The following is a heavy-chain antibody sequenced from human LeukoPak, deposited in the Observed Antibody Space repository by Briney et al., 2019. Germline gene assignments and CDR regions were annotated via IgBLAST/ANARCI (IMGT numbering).Heavy chain of an antibody. CDR3: AREGYARGHGDYYYYFGMDV. CDR2: ISGSAGST. J-gene: IGHJ6*02. Sequence: GGSLRLSCAASGFSFSDCAMSWVRQAPGRGLEWVSSISGSAGSTYYANSMKGRFTISRDNPKNTLHLEVNSLRAEDTAVYYCAREGYARGHGDYYYYFGMDVWGQGTTVTVSS. D-gene: IGHD1-1*01. V-gene: IGHV3-23*01. CDR1: GFSFSDCA.